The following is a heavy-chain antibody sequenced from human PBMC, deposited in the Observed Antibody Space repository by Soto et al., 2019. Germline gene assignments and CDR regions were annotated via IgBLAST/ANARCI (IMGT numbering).Heavy chain of an antibody. Sequence: EVQLLESGGGXXXXGGXXXLSCAASGFXXXXXAMSXXXXXXGXGLEWVSAISGSGGSTYYADSVKGRFTISRDNSKNTLYLQMNSLRAEDTAVYYCAKDYPSEYDAFDIWGQGTMVTVSS. J-gene: IGHJ3*02. CDR3: AKDYPSEYDAFDI. CDR2: ISGSGGST. V-gene: IGHV3-23*01. CDR1: GFXXXXXA.